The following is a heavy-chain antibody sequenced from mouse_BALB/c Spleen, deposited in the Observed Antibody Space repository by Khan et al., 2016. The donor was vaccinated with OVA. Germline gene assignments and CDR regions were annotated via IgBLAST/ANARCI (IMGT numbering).Heavy chain of an antibody. CDR3: ARNDYDYAMDY. J-gene: IGHJ4*01. CDR2: IWSGGST. V-gene: IGHV2-4-1*01. D-gene: IGHD2-4*01. CDR1: GFSLTSYG. Sequence: QVQLKQSGPGLVQPSQSLSITCTVSGFSLTSYGVHWVRQSPGKGLEWLGVIWSGGSTDYNAAFISRLSISKDNSKSQVFFKMNSLQADDTARYYGARNDYDYAMDYWGQGTSVTVSS.